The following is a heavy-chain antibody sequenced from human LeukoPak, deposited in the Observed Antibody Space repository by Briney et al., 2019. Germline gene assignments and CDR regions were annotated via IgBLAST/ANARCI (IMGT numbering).Heavy chain of an antibody. J-gene: IGHJ6*03. D-gene: IGHD3-3*01. Sequence: GASVKVSCKASGGTFSSYAISWVRQAPGQGLEWTGWISAYNGNTNYAQKLQGRVTMTTDTSTSTAYMELRSLRSDDTAVYYCARDRPGMSYDFWSGFITNYYYYYMDVWGKGTTVTVSS. CDR1: GGTFSSYA. CDR2: ISAYNGNT. V-gene: IGHV1-18*01. CDR3: ARDRPGMSYDFWSGFITNYYYYYMDV.